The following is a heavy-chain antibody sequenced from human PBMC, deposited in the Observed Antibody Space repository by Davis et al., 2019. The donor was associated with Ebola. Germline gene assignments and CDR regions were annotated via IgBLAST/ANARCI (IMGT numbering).Heavy chain of an antibody. J-gene: IGHJ4*02. CDR1: GFTFRSYA. CDR2: ITPSGGIP. Sequence: PGGSLRLSCAASGFTFRSYAMTWVRQAPGKGLEWVSAITPSGGIPYYADSVKGRFTISRDNSKDTVYLQMNSLRADDTAVYYCAKDQEWFSHFDSWGQGALVTVSS. CDR3: AKDQEWFSHFDS. V-gene: IGHV3-23*01. D-gene: IGHD3-3*01.